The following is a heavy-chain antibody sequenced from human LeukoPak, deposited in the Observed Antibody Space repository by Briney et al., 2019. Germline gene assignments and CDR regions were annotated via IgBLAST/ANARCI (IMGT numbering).Heavy chain of an antibody. J-gene: IGHJ4*02. CDR1: GLTFSKYW. V-gene: IGHV3-74*01. Sequence: GGSLRLSCAASGLTFSKYWMLWVRQAPGKGLESVSRINTDGAVTTYADSVKGRFTVSRDNADNTMFLQMNSVRDEDTAVYYCATKQWLAPPPDSWGQGTPVTVSS. CDR3: ATKQWLAPPPDS. D-gene: IGHD6-19*01. CDR2: INTDGAVT.